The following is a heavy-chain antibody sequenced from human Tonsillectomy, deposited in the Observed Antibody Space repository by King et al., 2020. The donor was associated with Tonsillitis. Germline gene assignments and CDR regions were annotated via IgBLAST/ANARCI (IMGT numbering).Heavy chain of an antibody. D-gene: IGHD3-16*02. CDR3: AKDWEITFGGVIVSPPAY. CDR1: GFTFSSYG. CDR2: ISYDGSNK. J-gene: IGHJ4*02. V-gene: IGHV3-30*18. Sequence: VQLVESGGGVVQPGRSLRLSCAASGFTFSSYGMHWVRQAPGKGLEWVAVISYDGSNKYYADSVKGRFTISRDNSKNTLYLQMNSLRAEDTAVYYCAKDWEITFGGVIVSPPAYWGQGTLVTVSS.